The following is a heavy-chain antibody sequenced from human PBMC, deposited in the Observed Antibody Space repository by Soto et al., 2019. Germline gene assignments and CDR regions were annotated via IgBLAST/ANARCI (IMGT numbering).Heavy chain of an antibody. CDR1: GGSFSGYY. V-gene: IGHV4-34*01. Sequence: QVQLQQWGAGLLKPSETLSLTCAVYGGSFSGYYWSWIRQPPGKGLEWIGEINHSGSTNYNPSLKSRVTISVDTSKNQFSLKLSSVTAADTAVYYCAREGGIGGERTVDYWGQGTLVTVSS. CDR2: INHSGST. D-gene: IGHD3-16*01. J-gene: IGHJ4*02. CDR3: AREGGIGGERTVDY.